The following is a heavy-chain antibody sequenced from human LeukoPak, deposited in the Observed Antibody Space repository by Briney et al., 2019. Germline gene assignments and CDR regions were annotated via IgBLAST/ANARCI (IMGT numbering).Heavy chain of an antibody. CDR3: ARGMTTVTKWPAFDI. V-gene: IGHV1-2*02. D-gene: IGHD4-17*01. Sequence: GASVKVSCKASGYTFTGYYMHWVRQAPGQGLEWMGWINPNSGGTNYAQKFQGRVTMTRDTSISTACMELSRLRSEDTAVYYCARGMTTVTKWPAFDIWGQGTMVTVSS. J-gene: IGHJ3*02. CDR2: INPNSGGT. CDR1: GYTFTGYY.